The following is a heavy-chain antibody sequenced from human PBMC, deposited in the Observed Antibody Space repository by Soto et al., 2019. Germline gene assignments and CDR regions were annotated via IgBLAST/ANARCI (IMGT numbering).Heavy chain of an antibody. J-gene: IGHJ4*02. CDR1: GYTFTSYG. Sequence: ASVKVSCKASGYTFTSYGISWVRQAPGQGLEWMGWMNPNSGNTVYAQKFQGRVTMTRNTSISTAYMELSSLRSEDTAVYYCARTLYGDNVDYWGQGTLVNVSS. CDR2: MNPNSGNT. V-gene: IGHV1-8*02. D-gene: IGHD4-17*01. CDR3: ARTLYGDNVDY.